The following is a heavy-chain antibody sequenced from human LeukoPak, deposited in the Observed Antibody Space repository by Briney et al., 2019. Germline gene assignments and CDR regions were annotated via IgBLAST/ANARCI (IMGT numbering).Heavy chain of an antibody. CDR1: GYTLTELS. Sequence: ASVKVSCKVSGYTLTELSMHWVRQAPGKGLEWMGGFDPEDGETIYAQKFQGRVTMTEDTSTDTAYMELSSLRSEDTAVYYCAQSLSYYDSIRVWGQGTLVTVSS. V-gene: IGHV1-24*01. CDR3: AQSLSYYDSIRV. J-gene: IGHJ4*02. D-gene: IGHD3-22*01. CDR2: FDPEDGET.